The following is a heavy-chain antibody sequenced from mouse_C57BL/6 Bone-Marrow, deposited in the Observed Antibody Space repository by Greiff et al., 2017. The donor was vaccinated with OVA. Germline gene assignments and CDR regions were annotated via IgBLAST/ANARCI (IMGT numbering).Heavy chain of an antibody. V-gene: IGHV1-50*01. CDR3: ARWGGKGDY. CDR1: GYTFTSYW. D-gene: IGHD2-1*01. CDR2: IDPSDSYT. Sequence: QVQLQQPGAELVKPGASVKLSCKASGYTFTSYWMQWVKQRPGQGLEWIGEIDPSDSYTNYNQKFKGKATLTVDTSSSTAYMQRSSLTSEDSAVYYCARWGGKGDYWGQGTTLTVSS. J-gene: IGHJ2*01.